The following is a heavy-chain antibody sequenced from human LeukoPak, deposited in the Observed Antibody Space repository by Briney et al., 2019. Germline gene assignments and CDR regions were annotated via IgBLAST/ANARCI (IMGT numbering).Heavy chain of an antibody. CDR1: GGSISSSSYY. CDR3: ARGDYYDSSGYLGTWAYYF. D-gene: IGHD3-22*01. V-gene: IGHV4-39*07. J-gene: IGHJ4*02. CDR2: IYYSGST. Sequence: PSETLSLTCTVSGGSISSSSYYWGWIRQPPGKGLEWIGSIYYSGSTYYNPSLKSRVTISVDTSKNQFSLKLSSVTAADTAVYYCARGDYYDSSGYLGTWAYYFWGQGTLVTVSS.